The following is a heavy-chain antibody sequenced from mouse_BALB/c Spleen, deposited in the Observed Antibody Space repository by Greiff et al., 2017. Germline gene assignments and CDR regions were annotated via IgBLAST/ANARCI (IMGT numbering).Heavy chain of an antibody. V-gene: IGHV1S137*01. CDR1: GYTFTDYA. CDR3: ARERVNWDHRYAMDY. D-gene: IGHD4-1*01. J-gene: IGHJ4*01. CDR2: ISTYYGDA. Sequence: VKLQESGAELVRPGVSVKISCKGSGYTFTDYAMHWVKQSHAKSLEWIGVISTYYGDASYNQKFKGKATMTVDKSSSTAYMELARLTSEDSAIYYCARERVNWDHRYAMDYWGQGTSVTVSS.